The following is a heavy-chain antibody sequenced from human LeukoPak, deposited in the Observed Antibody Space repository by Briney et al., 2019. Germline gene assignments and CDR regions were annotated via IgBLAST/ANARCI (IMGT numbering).Heavy chain of an antibody. D-gene: IGHD2-15*01. Sequence: ASVKVSCKASGYTFTSYGISWVRQAPGQGLEWMGWICAYNGNTNYAQKLQGRVTMTTDTSTSTAYMELRSLRSDDTAVYYCARIYCSGGSCYRIAEYFQHWGQGTLVTVSS. CDR1: GYTFTSYG. CDR2: ICAYNGNT. V-gene: IGHV1-18*01. CDR3: ARIYCSGGSCYRIAEYFQH. J-gene: IGHJ1*01.